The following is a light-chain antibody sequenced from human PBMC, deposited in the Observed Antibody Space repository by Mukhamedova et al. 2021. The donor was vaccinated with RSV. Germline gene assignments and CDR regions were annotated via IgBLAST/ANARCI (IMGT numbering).Light chain of an antibody. CDR3: HQTYITPFT. CDR1: QNINSY. Sequence: VGDSVTITCRASQNINSYLNWYQQKPGKAPTLLIYAASNLQTGVPSRFSGRKSGTDFNFTVTSLQPEDFATYFCHQTYITPFTFG. J-gene: IGKJ3*01. V-gene: IGKV1-39*01. CDR2: AAS.